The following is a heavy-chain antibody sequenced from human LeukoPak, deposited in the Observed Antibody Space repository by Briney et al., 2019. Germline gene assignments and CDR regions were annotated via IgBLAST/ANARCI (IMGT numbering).Heavy chain of an antibody. D-gene: IGHD4-17*01. CDR2: IYYTGST. Sequence: SETLSLTCTVSGGSISSNCWSWIRQPPGKGLEYIGYIYYTGSTNYQHSLKNQVTMSLDTSKNQFSLRLTSVTSADTAVYYCASISTTRSAFWGQGTLVTVSS. V-gene: IGHV4-59*01. CDR3: ASISTTRSAF. J-gene: IGHJ4*02. CDR1: GGSISSNC.